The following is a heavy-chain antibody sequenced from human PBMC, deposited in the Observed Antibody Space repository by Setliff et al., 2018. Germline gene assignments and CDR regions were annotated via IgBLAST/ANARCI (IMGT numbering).Heavy chain of an antibody. CDR2: IYPGDSDT. J-gene: IGHJ4*02. Sequence: PGESLKISCKGSGNSFTNYWIGWVRQMPGKGLEWMGIIYPGDSDTRYSPSFEGQVTISGDKSTSTAYLQWSSLKASDTAMYYCARDSNYEGAYDYWGQGTLVTVSS. CDR3: ARDSNYEGAYDY. CDR1: GNSFTNYW. V-gene: IGHV5-51*01. D-gene: IGHD4-4*01.